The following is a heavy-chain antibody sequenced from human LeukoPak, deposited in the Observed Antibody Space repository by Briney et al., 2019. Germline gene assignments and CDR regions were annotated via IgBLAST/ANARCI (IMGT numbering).Heavy chain of an antibody. V-gene: IGHV4-30-2*01. Sequence: SETLSLTCAVSGGSISSGGYSWSWIRQPPGKGLEWIGYIYHSGSTYYNPSLKSRVTISVDRSKNQFSLKLSPVTAADTAVYYCATVTMVRGNAMFAPWGQGTLVTVSS. J-gene: IGHJ5*02. CDR3: ATVTMVRGNAMFAP. CDR2: IYHSGST. D-gene: IGHD3-10*01. CDR1: GGSISSGGYS.